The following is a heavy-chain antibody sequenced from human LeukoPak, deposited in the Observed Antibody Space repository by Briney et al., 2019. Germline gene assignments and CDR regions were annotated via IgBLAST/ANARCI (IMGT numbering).Heavy chain of an antibody. Sequence: PSETLSLTCAVYGGSFSGYYWSWIRQPPGKGLEWIGEINHSGSTNYNPSLKSRVTISVDTSKNQFSLKLSSVTAADTAVYYCARFPAWGSSGYYFYRDAFDIWGQGTMVADSS. CDR2: INHSGST. V-gene: IGHV4-34*01. CDR3: ARFPAWGSSGYYFYRDAFDI. D-gene: IGHD3-22*01. CDR1: GGSFSGYY. J-gene: IGHJ3*02.